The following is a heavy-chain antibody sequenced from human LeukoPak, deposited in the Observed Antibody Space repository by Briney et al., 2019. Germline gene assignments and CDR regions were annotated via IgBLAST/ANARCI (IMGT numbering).Heavy chain of an antibody. CDR3: ARGVVYGSGMIPFDY. Sequence: ASVKVSCKASGYTFTSYGISWVRQAPGQGREWMRWISAYNGNTNYAQKLQGRVTMTTDTSTSTAYMELRSLRSDDTAVYYCARGVVYGSGMIPFDYWGQGTLVTVSS. J-gene: IGHJ4*02. CDR2: ISAYNGNT. D-gene: IGHD3-10*01. V-gene: IGHV1-18*04. CDR1: GYTFTSYG.